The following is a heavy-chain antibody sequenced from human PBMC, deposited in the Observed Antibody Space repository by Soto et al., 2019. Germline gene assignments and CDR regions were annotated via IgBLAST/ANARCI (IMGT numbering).Heavy chain of an antibody. CDR3: AKNSGRFGMQLYNMDV. D-gene: IGHD3-10*01. CDR2: ISGSGGTT. J-gene: IGHJ6*03. CDR1: GFTFSSYA. V-gene: IGHV3-23*01. Sequence: GGSLRLSCAASGFTFSSYAMSWVRQAPGKGLEWVSSISGSGGTTYYADSVKGRFTISRDNSKNTLYLQMNSLRAEDTALYYCAKNSGRFGMQLYNMDVWGKGTTVTVSS.